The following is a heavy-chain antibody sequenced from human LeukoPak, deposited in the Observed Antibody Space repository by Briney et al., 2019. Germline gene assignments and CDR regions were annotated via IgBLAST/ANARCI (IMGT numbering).Heavy chain of an antibody. CDR3: AKGGKWDVTPFDY. D-gene: IGHD1-26*01. CDR1: GFSFSSYG. CDR2: ISDDGSNE. Sequence: GGSLRLSCAASGFSFSSYGMHWVRQAPGKGLEWVAVISDDGSNEYYADSVKGRFTISRDNSKNMLYLQMSSLRAEDTAVYYCAKGGKWDVTPFDYWGQGTLVTVSS. J-gene: IGHJ4*02. V-gene: IGHV3-30*18.